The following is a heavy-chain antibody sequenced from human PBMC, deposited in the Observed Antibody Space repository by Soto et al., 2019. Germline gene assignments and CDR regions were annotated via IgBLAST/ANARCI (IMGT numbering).Heavy chain of an antibody. J-gene: IGHJ6*02. CDR2: IIPIPGTA. CDR3: ARSQGSSTSLEIYYYYYYGMDV. Sequence: SVKVSCKASGGTFSSYAISWVRQAPGQVLEWMGGIIPIPGTANYAQKFQGRVTITADESTSTAYMELSSLRSEDTAVYYCARSQGSSTSLEIYYYYYYGMDVWGQGTTVTVSS. D-gene: IGHD2-2*01. V-gene: IGHV1-69*13. CDR1: GGTFSSYA.